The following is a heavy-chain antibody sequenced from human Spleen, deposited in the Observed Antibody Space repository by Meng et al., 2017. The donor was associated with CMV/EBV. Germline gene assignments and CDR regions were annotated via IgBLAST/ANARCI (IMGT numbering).Heavy chain of an antibody. D-gene: IGHD1-1*01. CDR1: GGSISSSNYF. V-gene: IGHV4-39*02. J-gene: IGHJ4*02. Sequence: SETLSLTCTVSGGSISSSNYFWGWVRQPPGKGLEWIGSIYYSGSTNYNPSLKSRVTISVDTSKNHFSLKLTSVTAANTAVYYCARDSNLYYFDYWGQGTLVTVSS. CDR3: ARDSNLYYFDY. CDR2: IYYSGST.